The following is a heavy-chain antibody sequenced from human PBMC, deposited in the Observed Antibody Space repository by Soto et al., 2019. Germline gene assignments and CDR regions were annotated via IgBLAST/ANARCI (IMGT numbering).Heavy chain of an antibody. D-gene: IGHD3-3*01. CDR1: GFSFSVFG. Sequence: PGGSLSFSCVASGFSFSVFGMHWVRQFPGKGLEWVAVISNDGSKRYYIDSVEGRFTISRDDSKNTLYLQMDSLRVDDTAVYYCAKDKVPYFDYWSRQRWFDPWGQGTPVTVSS. V-gene: IGHV3-30*18. J-gene: IGHJ5*02. CDR3: AKDKVPYFDYWSRQRWFDP. CDR2: ISNDGSKR.